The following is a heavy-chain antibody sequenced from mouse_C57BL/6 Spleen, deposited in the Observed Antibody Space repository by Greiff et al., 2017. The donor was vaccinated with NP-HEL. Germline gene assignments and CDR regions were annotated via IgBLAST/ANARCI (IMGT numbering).Heavy chain of an antibody. Sequence: VKLMESGAELAKPGASVKLSCKASGYTFTSYWMHWVKQRPGQGLEWIGYINPSSGYTKYNQKFKDKATLTADKSSSTAYMQLSSLTYEDSAVYYCARSLDGYYRGFAYWGQGTLVTVSA. CDR3: ARSLDGYYRGFAY. CDR2: INPSSGYT. J-gene: IGHJ3*01. D-gene: IGHD2-3*01. CDR1: GYTFTSYW. V-gene: IGHV1-7*01.